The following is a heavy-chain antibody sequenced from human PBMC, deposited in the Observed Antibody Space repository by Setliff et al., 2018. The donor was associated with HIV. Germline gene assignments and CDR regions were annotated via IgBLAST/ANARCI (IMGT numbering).Heavy chain of an antibody. CDR1: GFTFSSSV. V-gene: IGHV1-58*02. CDR3: AAAPSPAAPGN. D-gene: IGHD6-25*01. J-gene: IGHJ4*02. CDR2: IVVGSGNS. Sequence: SVKVSCKASGFTFSSSVIQWVRQARGQRLEWIGWIVVGSGNSNHAQKFQERVTISRDMSTSTAYMELSGLRSEDTAVYYCAAAPSPAAPGNWGQGTLVTVPQ.